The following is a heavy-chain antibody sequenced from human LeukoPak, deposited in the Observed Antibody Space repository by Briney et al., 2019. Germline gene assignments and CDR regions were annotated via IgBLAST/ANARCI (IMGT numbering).Heavy chain of an antibody. D-gene: IGHD3-10*01. J-gene: IGHJ4*02. V-gene: IGHV4-34*01. CDR1: GGSFSGYY. CDR2: ISHSGST. Sequence: SETLSLTCAVYGGSFSGYYWSWIRQPPGKGLEWIGGISHSGSTNYNPSLKSRVTISVDTSKDQFSLKLSSVTAADTAVYYCARGRGSTLLNWGQGTLVTVSS. CDR3: ARGRGSTLLN.